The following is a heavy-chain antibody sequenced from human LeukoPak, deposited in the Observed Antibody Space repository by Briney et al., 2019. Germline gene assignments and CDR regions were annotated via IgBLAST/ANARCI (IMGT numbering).Heavy chain of an antibody. V-gene: IGHV3-11*04. CDR3: ARDLGSGAFDI. J-gene: IGHJ3*02. CDR1: GFAFSDYY. CDR2: ISSSGNTI. Sequence: GGSLRLSCVASGFAFSDYYMSWIRQAPGEGLESISYISSSGNTIHDADSLKGRFTISRDNPRNSLYLQMNSLRVEDTAVYYCARDLGSGAFDIWGQGTMVTVSS. D-gene: IGHD3-10*01.